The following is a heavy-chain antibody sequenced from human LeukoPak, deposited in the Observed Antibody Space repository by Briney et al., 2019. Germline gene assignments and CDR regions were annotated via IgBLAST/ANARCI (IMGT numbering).Heavy chain of an antibody. CDR3: ASSLGLHRDDAFDV. D-gene: IGHD2-21*02. CDR1: GGSISSYY. Sequence: PSETLSLTCTVSGGSISSYYWSWIRQPPGKGLEWIGYIYYSGSTNYNPSLKSRVTISVDTSKNQFSLKLSSVTAADTAVYYCASSLGLHRDDAFDVWGQGTMVTVSS. V-gene: IGHV4-59*08. J-gene: IGHJ3*01. CDR2: IYYSGST.